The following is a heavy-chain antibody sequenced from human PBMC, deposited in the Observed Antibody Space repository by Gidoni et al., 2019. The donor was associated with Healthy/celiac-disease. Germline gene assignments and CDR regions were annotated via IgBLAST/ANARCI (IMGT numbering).Heavy chain of an antibody. Sequence: QVQLQASGPGLVKPSETLSLTCTASGGPISSYYWRWLRQPPGKGLEWIGYIYYRGSTNYNPSRKSRVTISVDTSKNQFSLKLSSVTAADTAVYYCARDVGGYYDSSGYYVRGDAFDIWGQGTMVTVSS. CDR2: IYYRGST. J-gene: IGHJ3*02. CDR1: GGPISSYY. D-gene: IGHD3-22*01. CDR3: ARDVGGYYDSSGYYVRGDAFDI. V-gene: IGHV4-59*01.